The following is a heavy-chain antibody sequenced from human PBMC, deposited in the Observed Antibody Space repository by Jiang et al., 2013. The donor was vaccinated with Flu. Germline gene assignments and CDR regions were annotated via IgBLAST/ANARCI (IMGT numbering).Heavy chain of an antibody. CDR2: ISDSGDRT. J-gene: IGHJ4*02. Sequence: QLVESGGGLVQPGGSLRLSCAASGFTFSTHAMSWVRQAPRKGLEWVSAISDSGDRTYYADSVKGRFTISRDNSKNTLYLQMNSLRAEDTALYYCANPIMGGTLEDYWGQGTLVTVSS. CDR3: ANPIMGGTLEDY. D-gene: IGHD1-26*01. CDR1: GFTFSTHA. V-gene: IGHV3-23*04.